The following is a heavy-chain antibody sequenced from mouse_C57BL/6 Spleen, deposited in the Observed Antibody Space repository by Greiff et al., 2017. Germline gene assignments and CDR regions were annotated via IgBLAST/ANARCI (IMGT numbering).Heavy chain of an antibody. CDR3: TKSLLLYDFDV. V-gene: IGHV1-15*01. D-gene: IGHD2-1*01. J-gene: IGHJ1*03. Sequence: QVHVKQSGAELVRPGASVTLSCKASGYTFTDYEMHWVKQTPVHGLEWIGAIDPETGGTAYNQKFKGKAILTADKSSSTAYMELRSLTSEDSAVYYCTKSLLLYDFDVWGTGTTVTVSS. CDR2: IDPETGGT. CDR1: GYTFTDYE.